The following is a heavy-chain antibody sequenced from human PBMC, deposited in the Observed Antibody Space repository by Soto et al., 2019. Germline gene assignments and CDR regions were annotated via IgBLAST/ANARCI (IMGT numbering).Heavy chain of an antibody. CDR1: GFTFITST. CDR3: AAGEYHDTSGYSSDY. J-gene: IGHJ4*02. CDR2: IVVGSGNT. Sequence: SVKVSCKVSGFTFITSTVQWVRQARGQPLEWIGWIVVGSGNTIYAQKFQERVTFTRDESTSTAYMELSSLRSEDTGVYYCAAGEYHDTSGYSSDYWGQGNLVTVSS. D-gene: IGHD3-3*01. V-gene: IGHV1-58*01.